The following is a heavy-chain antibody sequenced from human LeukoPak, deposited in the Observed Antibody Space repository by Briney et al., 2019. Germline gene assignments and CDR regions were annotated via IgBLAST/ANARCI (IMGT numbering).Heavy chain of an antibody. CDR1: GFTFSNSA. Sequence: GGSLRLSCAASGFTFSNSAMYWVRQAPGKGLEFVSVISTNGDRTYYADSVKGRFTISRDNSKNTLYLQMGSLRADDMAVYYCARGLAISSSGWYDTFDYWGQGALVTVSS. V-gene: IGHV3-64*02. D-gene: IGHD6-19*01. CDR2: ISTNGDRT. CDR3: ARGLAISSSGWYDTFDY. J-gene: IGHJ4*02.